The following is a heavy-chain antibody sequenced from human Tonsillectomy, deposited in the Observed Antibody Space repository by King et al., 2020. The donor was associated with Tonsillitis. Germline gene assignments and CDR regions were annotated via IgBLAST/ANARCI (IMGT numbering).Heavy chain of an antibody. V-gene: IGHV4-30-4*01. CDR3: ALVRSDGGPVAIYNWFDP. Sequence: VQLQESGPGLVKPSQTLSLTCTVSGGSISSGDYYWSWIRQPPGKGLEWIGYIYYSGSTYYNPSLKSRVTISVDTSKNQFSLKLSSVTAADTAVYYCALVRSDGGPVAIYNWFDPWGQGTLVTVSS. J-gene: IGHJ5*02. CDR2: IYYSGST. D-gene: IGHD2-2*02. CDR1: GGSISSGDYY.